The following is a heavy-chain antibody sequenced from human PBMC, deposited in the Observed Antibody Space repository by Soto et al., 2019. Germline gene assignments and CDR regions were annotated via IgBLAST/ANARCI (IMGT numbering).Heavy chain of an antibody. CDR1: GGTFSSYA. V-gene: IGHV1-69*13. CDR3: AREERILRFLEWLLYFDY. J-gene: IGHJ4*02. CDR2: IIPIFGTA. D-gene: IGHD3-3*01. Sequence: SVKVSCKASGGTFSSYAISWVRQAPGQGLEWMGGIIPIFGTANYAQKFQGRVTITADESTSTAYMELSSLRSEDTAVYYCAREERILRFLEWLLYFDYWGQGTLVTVSS.